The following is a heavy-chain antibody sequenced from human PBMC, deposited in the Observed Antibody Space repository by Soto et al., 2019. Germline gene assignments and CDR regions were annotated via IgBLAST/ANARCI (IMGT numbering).Heavy chain of an antibody. CDR3: ATESQLLRQEILRYFEFDP. J-gene: IGHJ5*02. D-gene: IGHD3-9*01. Sequence: GASVKVSCKVSGYTLTELSMHWVRQAPGKGLEWMGGFDPEDGETIYAQKFQGRVTMTEDTSTDTAYMELSSLRSEDTAVYYCATESQLLRQEILRYFEFDPWGQGTQVTVSS. V-gene: IGHV1-24*01. CDR1: GYTLTELS. CDR2: FDPEDGET.